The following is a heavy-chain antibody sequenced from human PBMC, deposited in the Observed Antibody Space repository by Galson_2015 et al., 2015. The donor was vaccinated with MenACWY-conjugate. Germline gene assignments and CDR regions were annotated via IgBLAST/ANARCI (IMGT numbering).Heavy chain of an antibody. CDR3: ARDYGSGTYHDAFDV. CDR1: GGPISSKIYS. V-gene: IGHV4-39*07. CDR2: IYYSGGT. J-gene: IGHJ3*01. D-gene: IGHD3-10*01. Sequence: ETLSLTCTVSGGPISSKIYSWGWIRQPPGKGLEWIGTIYYSGGTYYNPSLKSRVTISVDTSKNQFSLKLTSVTAADTSVYYCARDYGSGTYHDAFDVWGQGTMVTVSS.